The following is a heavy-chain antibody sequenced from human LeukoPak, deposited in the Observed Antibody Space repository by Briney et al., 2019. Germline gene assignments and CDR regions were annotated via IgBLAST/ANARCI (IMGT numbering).Heavy chain of an antibody. CDR3: ARRGFGENFDY. J-gene: IGHJ4*02. V-gene: IGHV4-59*01. CDR2: IYYSGST. CDR1: GGSISSYY. Sequence: PSETLSLTCTVSGGSISSYYWSWIRQHPAAGREGIGDIYYSGSTNYNPSLKSRVTISVDTSNNQFSLKLSSVAAADTAVYYCARRGFGENFDYWGQGTLVTVSS. D-gene: IGHD3-10*01.